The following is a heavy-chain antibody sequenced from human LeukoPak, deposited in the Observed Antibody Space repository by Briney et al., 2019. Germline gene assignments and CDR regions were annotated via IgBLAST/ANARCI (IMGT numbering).Heavy chain of an antibody. CDR1: GFTFSSYA. CDR3: AKDPPTSITMIVVVTDY. D-gene: IGHD3-22*01. CDR2: ISGSGGST. V-gene: IGHV3-23*01. J-gene: IGHJ4*02. Sequence: GGSLRLSCAASGFTFSSYAMSWVRQAPGKGLEWVSAISGSGGSTYYADSVKGRFTISRDNSKNTLYLQMNSLRAEDTAVHYCAKDPPTSITMIVVVTDYWGQGTLVTVSS.